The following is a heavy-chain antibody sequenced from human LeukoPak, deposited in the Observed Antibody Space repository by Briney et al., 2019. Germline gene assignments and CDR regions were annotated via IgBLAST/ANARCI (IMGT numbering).Heavy chain of an antibody. CDR3: ARDRSGWYFPLDY. CDR1: GYTFTGCY. D-gene: IGHD6-19*01. V-gene: IGHV1-2*06. CDR2: INPNSGGT. J-gene: IGHJ4*02. Sequence: ASVKVSCKASGYTFTGCYMHWLRQAPGQGLEWMGRINPNSGGTNYAQKFQGRVTMTRDTSISTAYMELSRLRSDDTAVYYCARDRSGWYFPLDYWGQGTLVTVSS.